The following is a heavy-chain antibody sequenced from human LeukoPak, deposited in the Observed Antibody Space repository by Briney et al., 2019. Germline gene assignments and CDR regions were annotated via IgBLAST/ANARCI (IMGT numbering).Heavy chain of an antibody. J-gene: IGHJ4*02. V-gene: IGHV3-20*04. CDR2: INWNGGST. CDR3: ARGENNYGYYYFDY. D-gene: IGHD5-18*01. CDR1: GFTFDDYG. Sequence: GASLRLSCAASGFTFDDYGMSWVRQAPGKGLEWVSGINWNGGSTGYADSVKGRFTISRDNAKNSLYLQMSSLRAEDTAVYYCARGENNYGYYYFDYWGQGTLVTVSS.